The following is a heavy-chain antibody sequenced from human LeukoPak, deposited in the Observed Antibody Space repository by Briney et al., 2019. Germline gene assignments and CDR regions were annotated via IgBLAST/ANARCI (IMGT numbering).Heavy chain of an antibody. CDR2: IYHSGST. D-gene: IGHD3-3*01. Sequence: GSLRLSCAASGFTFSSYGMSWVRQPPGKGLEWIGEIYHSGSTNYNPSLKSRVTISVDKSKNQFSLKLSSVTAADTAVYYCAREDYDDSGAWYFDLXXXGXLVTV. V-gene: IGHV4-4*02. CDR3: AREDYDDSGAWYFDL. J-gene: IGHJ2*01. CDR1: GFTFSSYGM.